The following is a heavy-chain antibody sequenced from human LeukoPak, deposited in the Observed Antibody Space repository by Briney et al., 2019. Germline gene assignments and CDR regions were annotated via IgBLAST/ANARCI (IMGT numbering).Heavy chain of an antibody. CDR3: AKDHCGGDCYTFDY. V-gene: IGHV3-23*01. J-gene: IGHJ4*02. CDR2: ISGSGGST. CDR1: GFTFSSYS. D-gene: IGHD2-21*02. Sequence: PGGSLRLSCAASGFTFSSYSMNWVRQAPGKGLEWVSAISGSGGSTYYADSVKGRFTISRDNSKNTLYLQMNSLRAEDTAVYYCAKDHCGGDCYTFDYWGQGTLVTVSS.